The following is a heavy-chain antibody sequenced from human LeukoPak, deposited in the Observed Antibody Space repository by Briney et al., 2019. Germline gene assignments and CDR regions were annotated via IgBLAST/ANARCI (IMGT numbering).Heavy chain of an antibody. D-gene: IGHD6-13*01. CDR1: GYTFTSYG. Sequence: ASVKVSCKASGYTFTSYGISWVRQAPGQGLEWMGWISAYNGNTNYAQKLQGRVTMTTDTSTSTAYMELRSLRSDDTAVYYCASYSSSWYSFDYWGRGTLVTVSS. CDR3: ASYSSSWYSFDY. CDR2: ISAYNGNT. V-gene: IGHV1-18*01. J-gene: IGHJ4*02.